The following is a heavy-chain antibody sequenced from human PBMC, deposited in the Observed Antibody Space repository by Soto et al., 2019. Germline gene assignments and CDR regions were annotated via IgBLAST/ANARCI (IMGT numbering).Heavy chain of an antibody. D-gene: IGHD6-19*01. Sequence: QVQRVQSGAEVKKPGASLKVSCKASGYTFTSYAMHWVRQAPGQRLEWMGWINAGNVNTKYSQKFQGRVTITRDTSESTAYMELSSLRSEDTAVYYCARVGDSRGWYDYYSGMDVWGQGTTVTVSS. CDR1: GYTFTSYA. CDR3: ARVGDSRGWYDYYSGMDV. CDR2: INAGNVNT. V-gene: IGHV1-3*01. J-gene: IGHJ6*02.